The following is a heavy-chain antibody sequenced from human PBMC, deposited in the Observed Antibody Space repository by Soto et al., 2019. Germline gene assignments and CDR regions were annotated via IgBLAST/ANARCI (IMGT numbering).Heavy chain of an antibody. D-gene: IGHD6-6*01. CDR2: ISAYNGNT. CDR1: GYTFTSYG. CDR3: ARDRIAARPYYYYFGMDV. V-gene: IGHV1-18*01. Sequence: EASVKVSCKASGYTFTSYGISWVRQAPGQGLEWMGWISAYNGNTNYAQKLQGRVTMTTDTSTSTAYMELRSLRSDDTAVYYCARDRIAARPYYYYFGMDVWGQGTTVTVSS. J-gene: IGHJ6*02.